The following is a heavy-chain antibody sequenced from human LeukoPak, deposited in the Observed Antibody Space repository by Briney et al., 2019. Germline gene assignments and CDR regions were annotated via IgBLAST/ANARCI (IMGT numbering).Heavy chain of an antibody. CDR2: ISSSSSTI. V-gene: IGHV3-48*01. D-gene: IGHD3-3*01. J-gene: IGHJ4*02. CDR1: GFTFSSYS. CDR3: ARDHGLRFLEWLLYFDY. Sequence: PGGSLRLSRAASGFTFSSYSMNWVRQAPGKGLEWVSYISSSSSTIYYADSVKGRFTISRDNAKNSLYLQMNSLRAEDTAVYYCARDHGLRFLEWLLYFDYWGQGTLVTVSS.